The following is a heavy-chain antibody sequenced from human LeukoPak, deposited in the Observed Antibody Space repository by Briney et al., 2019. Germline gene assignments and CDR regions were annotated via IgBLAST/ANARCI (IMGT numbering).Heavy chain of an antibody. CDR3: ARVPIAAAGYYFDY. CDR1: GGSISSYY. J-gene: IGHJ4*02. Sequence: SETLSLTCTVSGGSISSYYWSWIRQPPGKGLEWIGYIYYSGSTNYNPSLKSRVTISVDTSKNQFSLKLSSVTAADTAVYYCARVPIAAAGYYFDYWGQGTLVTVSS. V-gene: IGHV4-59*01. D-gene: IGHD6-13*01. CDR2: IYYSGST.